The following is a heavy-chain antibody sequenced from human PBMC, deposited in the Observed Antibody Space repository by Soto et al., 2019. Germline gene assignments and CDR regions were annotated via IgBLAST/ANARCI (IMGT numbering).Heavy chain of an antibody. D-gene: IGHD6-19*01. CDR2: SRNEANSYTT. CDR1: GFTLSDHY. J-gene: IGHJ4*02. CDR3: ASSSSGWSFDS. Sequence: GGSLRLSCAASGFTLSDHYMDWVRQAPGKGLEWVGRSRNEANSYTTLYAASVKGTFTISRDDSKNSVSLQMNSLKTEDTAVYFCASSSSGWSFDSWGQGTLVTVYS. V-gene: IGHV3-72*01.